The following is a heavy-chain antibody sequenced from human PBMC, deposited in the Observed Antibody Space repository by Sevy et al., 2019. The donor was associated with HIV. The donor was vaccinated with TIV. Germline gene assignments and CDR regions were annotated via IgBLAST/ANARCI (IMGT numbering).Heavy chain of an antibody. V-gene: IGHV3-72*01. J-gene: IGHJ4*02. CDR3: ATHAGIAAAARVFDY. CDR1: GFTFSDHY. Sequence: GGSLRLSCVASGFTFSDHYMEWVRQAPGKGLEWVGRTRNKADGYTTEYAASVKGRFTISRDKSKNSLYVQMNSLKTEDTAVYYCATHAGIAAAARVFDYWGQGTLVTVSS. D-gene: IGHD6-25*01. CDR2: TRNKADGYTT.